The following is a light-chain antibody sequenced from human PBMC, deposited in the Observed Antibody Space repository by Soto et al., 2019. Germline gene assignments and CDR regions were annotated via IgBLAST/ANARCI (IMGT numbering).Light chain of an antibody. Sequence: DIQMTQSPSPLSASVGDSVTITCRASQSIRTYLNWYQQKPGKAPKLLIYATSSLQSGVPSRFSGSISGTDFTLTISSLQPEDFATYYCQQSYSSPPTFGQGTKVDIK. J-gene: IGKJ1*01. CDR1: QSIRTY. CDR2: ATS. V-gene: IGKV1-39*01. CDR3: QQSYSSPPT.